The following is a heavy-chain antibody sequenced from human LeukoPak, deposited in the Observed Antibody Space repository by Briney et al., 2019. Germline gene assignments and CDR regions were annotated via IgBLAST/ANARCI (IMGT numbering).Heavy chain of an antibody. J-gene: IGHJ4*02. CDR3: ARAKGSGWYYFDY. V-gene: IGHV3-30*04. Sequence: GGSLRLSCTASGFTFSSYVMHWVRQAPGKGLEWVAVISYDGSNKYYADSVKGRFTISRDNSKNTLYLQMNSLRAEDTAVYYCARAKGSGWYYFDYWGQGTLVTVSS. CDR2: ISYDGSNK. D-gene: IGHD6-19*01. CDR1: GFTFSSYV.